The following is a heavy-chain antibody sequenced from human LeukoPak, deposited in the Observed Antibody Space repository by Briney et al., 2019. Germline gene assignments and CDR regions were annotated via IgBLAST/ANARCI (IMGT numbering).Heavy chain of an antibody. Sequence: GGSLRLSCAASGFTFSSYEMHWVRQAPGKGLEWVSYISSSGSTIYYADSVKGRFTISRDNAKNSLYLQMNSLRAEDTAVYYCAREGSGGGIDYWGQGTLVTVSS. D-gene: IGHD2-15*01. CDR2: ISSSGSTI. V-gene: IGHV3-48*03. J-gene: IGHJ4*02. CDR3: AREGSGGGIDY. CDR1: GFTFSSYE.